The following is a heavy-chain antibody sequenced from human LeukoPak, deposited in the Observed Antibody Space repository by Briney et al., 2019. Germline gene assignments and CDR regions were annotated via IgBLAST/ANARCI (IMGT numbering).Heavy chain of an antibody. V-gene: IGHV3-21*01. D-gene: IGHD1-1*01. CDR2: ISSRSSHI. J-gene: IGHJ5*02. Sequence: GGSLRLSCAASGFTFSSYAMSWVRQAPGKGLEWVSSISSRSSHIYYADSVKGRFTISRDNAKNSLYLQMNSLRAEDTAVYYCARENVMGWFDPWGQGTLVTVSS. CDR1: GFTFSSYA. CDR3: ARENVMGWFDP.